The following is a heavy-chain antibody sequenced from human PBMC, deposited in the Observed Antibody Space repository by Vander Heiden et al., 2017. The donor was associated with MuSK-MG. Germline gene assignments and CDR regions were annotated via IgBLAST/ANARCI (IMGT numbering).Heavy chain of an antibody. V-gene: IGHV3-23*01. Sequence: EVQLLESGGHLVQPGGSLRLSCAASGFTFRSFAMSWFRQGPGKGLEWVSAISGGGTNTHYADSVKGRFTISRDTSKNTLYLQMNSLRAEDTAVYYCAKESGGYALRRGLFDYWGQGTLVIVSS. J-gene: IGHJ4*02. CDR2: ISGGGTNT. D-gene: IGHD5-12*01. CDR1: GFTFRSFA. CDR3: AKESGGYALRRGLFDY.